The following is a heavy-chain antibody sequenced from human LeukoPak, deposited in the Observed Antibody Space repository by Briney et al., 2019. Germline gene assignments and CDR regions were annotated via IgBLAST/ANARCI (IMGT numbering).Heavy chain of an antibody. CDR3: AKEGIVGATSHFDY. D-gene: IGHD1-26*01. J-gene: IGHJ4*02. V-gene: IGHV3-30*02. CDR1: GFTFSSYG. CDR2: IRYDGSNK. Sequence: GGSLRLSCAASGFTFSSYGMHWVRQAPGKGLEWVAFIRYDGSNKYYADSVKGRFTISRDNSKNTLYLQMNSLRAEDTAVYYCAKEGIVGATSHFDYWGQGTLVTVSS.